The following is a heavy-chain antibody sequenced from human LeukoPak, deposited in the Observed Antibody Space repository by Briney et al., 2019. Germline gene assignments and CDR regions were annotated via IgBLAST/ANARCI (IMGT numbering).Heavy chain of an antibody. V-gene: IGHV3-66*01. CDR3: ARDEPESDDGAGYSSSWYAVVGVP. Sequence: PGGSLRLSCAASGFNVSRKHVNWFRQAPGKGPEWISVIYIDGDTDYAESVKGRISISRDKSKNTVYLQMNSLRAEDTAVYYCARDEPESDDGAGYSSSWYAVVGVPWGQGTLVTVSS. CDR2: IYIDGDT. D-gene: IGHD6-13*01. J-gene: IGHJ5*02. CDR1: GFNVSRKH.